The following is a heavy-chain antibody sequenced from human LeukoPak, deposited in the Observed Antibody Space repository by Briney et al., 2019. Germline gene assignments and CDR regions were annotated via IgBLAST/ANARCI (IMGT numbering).Heavy chain of an antibody. CDR3: AKGGGNGYNIGFDF. D-gene: IGHD5-24*01. CDR1: GFIFGSCA. V-gene: IGHV3-23*01. Sequence: PGGSLRLSCTASGFIFGSCAMSWVRQAPGKGLGWVSGISDNGAGTYYADSVRGRFTISRDTSKNTLYLQMNSLTADDTALYYCAKGGGNGYNIGFDFWGQGTMVAVSS. J-gene: IGHJ3*01. CDR2: ISDNGAGT.